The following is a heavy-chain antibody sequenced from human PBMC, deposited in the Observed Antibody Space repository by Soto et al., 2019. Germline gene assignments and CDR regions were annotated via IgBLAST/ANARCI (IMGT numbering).Heavy chain of an antibody. CDR2: IWYDGSNK. D-gene: IGHD6-6*01. CDR1: GFTFSSYG. V-gene: IGHV3-33*01. Sequence: GGSLRLSCAASGFTFSSYGMHWVRQAPGKGLEWVAVIWYDGSNKYYADSVKGRFTISRDNSKNTLYLQMNSLRAEDTAVYYCARDALVSSSSSLAVYYYYYMDVWGKGTTVTVSS. CDR3: ARDALVSSSSSLAVYYYYYMDV. J-gene: IGHJ6*03.